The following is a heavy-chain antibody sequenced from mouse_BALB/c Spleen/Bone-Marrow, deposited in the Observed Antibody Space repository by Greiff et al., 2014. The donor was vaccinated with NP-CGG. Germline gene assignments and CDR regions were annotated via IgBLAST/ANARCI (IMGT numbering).Heavy chain of an antibody. CDR2: IDPANGNT. CDR1: GFNIKDTY. J-gene: IGHJ3*01. CDR3: ATYYYGSSWGFAY. D-gene: IGHD1-1*01. Sequence: EVKLVESGAEIVKPGASVKLSCTASGFNIKDTYMHWVKQRPEQGLEWIGRIDPANGNTKYDPKFQGKATITADTSSNTAYLQLSSLTSEDTAVYYCATYYYGSSWGFAYWGQGTLVTVSA. V-gene: IGHV14-3*02.